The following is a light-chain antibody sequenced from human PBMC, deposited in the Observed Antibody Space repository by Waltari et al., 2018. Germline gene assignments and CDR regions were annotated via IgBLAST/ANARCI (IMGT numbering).Light chain of an antibody. CDR2: EDN. Sequence: FMLTQPHSVSESPGKTVTISCTRSSGSIINTYVQWFQQRPDSSPTTVIYEDNQRPSEVPDRFSGSIDSSSNSASLTISGLKTEDEADYYCQSYDSSQWVFGGGTKLTVL. V-gene: IGLV6-57*01. CDR3: QSYDSSQWV. CDR1: SGSIINTY. J-gene: IGLJ3*02.